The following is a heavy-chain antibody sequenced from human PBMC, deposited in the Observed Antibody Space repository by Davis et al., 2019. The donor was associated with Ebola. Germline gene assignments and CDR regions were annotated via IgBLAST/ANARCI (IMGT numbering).Heavy chain of an antibody. J-gene: IGHJ4*02. Sequence: GGSLRLSCAASGFTFSDYYMSWIRQAPGKGLEWVSYISSSGSTIYYADSVKGRFTISRDNAKNSLYLQMNSLRAEDTAVYYCARDRPDSIFGVVIVTTVFDYWGQGTLVTVSS. CDR3: ARDRPDSIFGVVIVTTVFDY. CDR1: GFTFSDYY. CDR2: ISSSGSTI. V-gene: IGHV3-11*01. D-gene: IGHD3-3*01.